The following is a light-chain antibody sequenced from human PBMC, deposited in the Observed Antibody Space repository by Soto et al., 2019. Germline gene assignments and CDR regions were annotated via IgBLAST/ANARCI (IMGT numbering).Light chain of an antibody. Sequence: TVMTQSPSTVSVSTGESATHSCWASQSVSSKLAWYQQKPGQAPRLLIYGASTRATGIPARFSGSGSGTEFTLSISSLQSEDSAVYYCQQYNNWPPITFGQGTRLEIK. J-gene: IGKJ5*01. CDR2: GAS. CDR3: QQYNNWPPIT. CDR1: QSVSSK. V-gene: IGKV3D-15*01.